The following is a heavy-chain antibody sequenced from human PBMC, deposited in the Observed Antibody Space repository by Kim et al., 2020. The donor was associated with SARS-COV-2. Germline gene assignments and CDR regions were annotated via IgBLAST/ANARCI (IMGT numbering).Heavy chain of an antibody. CDR1: GGSISSTTYQ. V-gene: IGHV4-39*01. D-gene: IGHD1-26*01. J-gene: IGHJ4*02. Sequence: SETLSLTCTVSGGSISSTTYQWVWIRQPPGKGLEWIGNINYGGSTYYKPSLKSRVAISVDTSKNQFSLNLNSVTAADTAVYYCARRNVGSSDFEFWGQGTLVTVSS. CDR2: INYGGST. CDR3: ARRNVGSSDFEF.